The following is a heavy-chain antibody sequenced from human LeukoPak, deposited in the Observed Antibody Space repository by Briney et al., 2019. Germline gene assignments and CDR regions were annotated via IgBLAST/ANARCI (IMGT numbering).Heavy chain of an antibody. D-gene: IGHD6-19*01. CDR1: GFTFSSYA. Sequence: GRSLRLSCAASGFTFSSYAMHWVRQAPGKGLEWVAVISYDGSNKYYADSVKGRFTISRDNSKNTLYLQMNSLRAEDTAVYYCAKARDRRVAVAGGYYFDYWGQGTLVTVSS. J-gene: IGHJ4*02. CDR2: ISYDGSNK. V-gene: IGHV3-30-3*01. CDR3: AKARDRRVAVAGGYYFDY.